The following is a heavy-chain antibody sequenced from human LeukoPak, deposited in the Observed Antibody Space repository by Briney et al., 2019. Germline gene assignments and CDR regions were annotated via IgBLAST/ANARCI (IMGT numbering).Heavy chain of an antibody. Sequence: ASVKVSCKASGYTFTSYGISWVRQGPGQGLEWMGSISAYNGNTNYAQKLQGRVTMTTDTSTSTAYMELRSLRSDDTAVYYCARGDIVVVPAPYAMDVWGQGTTVTVSS. J-gene: IGHJ6*02. CDR2: ISAYNGNT. D-gene: IGHD2-2*01. CDR1: GYTFTSYG. CDR3: ARGDIVVVPAPYAMDV. V-gene: IGHV1-18*01.